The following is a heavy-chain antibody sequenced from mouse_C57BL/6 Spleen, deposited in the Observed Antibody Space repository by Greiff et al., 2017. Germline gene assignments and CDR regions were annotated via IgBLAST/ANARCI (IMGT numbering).Heavy chain of an antibody. CDR1: GFSLSTFGMG. CDR2: IWWDDDK. Sequence: QVTLKVCGPGILQPSQTLSLTCSFSGFSLSTFGMGVGWIRQPSGKGLEWLAHIWWDDDKYYNPALKSRLTISKDTSKNQVFLKIANVDTADTATYYCARIEDYYGSSYGYFDVWGTGTTVTVSS. V-gene: IGHV8-8*01. J-gene: IGHJ1*03. CDR3: ARIEDYYGSSYGYFDV. D-gene: IGHD1-1*01.